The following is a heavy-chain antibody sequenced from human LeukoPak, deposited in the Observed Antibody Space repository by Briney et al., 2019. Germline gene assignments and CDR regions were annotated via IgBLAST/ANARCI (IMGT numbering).Heavy chain of an antibody. D-gene: IGHD3-10*01. J-gene: IGHJ4*02. CDR3: ARGAADYYGAGSYYFGY. CDR1: GCTFSSYA. V-gene: IGHV3-30*04. Sequence: PGGSVRLSCAASGCTFSSYARHGVRQARSRGLEGVAVISYDGSNKYYADSVRGRFTISRDNSTNTLYLQMNSLRAADTAVYYCARGAADYYGAGSYYFGYWGQGTLVTVSS. CDR2: ISYDGSNK.